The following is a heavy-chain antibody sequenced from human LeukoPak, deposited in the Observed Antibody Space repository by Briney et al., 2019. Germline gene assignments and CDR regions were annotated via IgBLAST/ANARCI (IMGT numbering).Heavy chain of an antibody. J-gene: IGHJ4*02. Sequence: GGSLRLSCTASGFSLGDYAMHWVRQAPGKGLEWAGFIRSKTYGGTTEYAASVKGTFVISRDDSKSIAYLQMNSLNTEDTAVYYCARAYDWSGYFQAYWGQGTLVTVSS. CDR3: ARAYDWSGYFQAY. D-gene: IGHD3-3*01. V-gene: IGHV3-49*04. CDR2: IRSKTYGGTT. CDR1: GFSLGDYA.